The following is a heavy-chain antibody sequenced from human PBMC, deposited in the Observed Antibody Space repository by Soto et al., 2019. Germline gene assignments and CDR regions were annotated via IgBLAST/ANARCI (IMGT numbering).Heavy chain of an antibody. V-gene: IGHV4-59*01. Sequence: ASETLSLTCTVSGGSINGYYWNWVRQSPGMGLEWIGSVYHSGSTSYHPSLKSRVTISVDMSKNQFSLMLRSVTAADTAIYSCSRSTGSIDVWGQGTTVTVSS. CDR3: SRSTGSIDV. J-gene: IGHJ6*02. CDR2: VYHSGST. CDR1: GGSINGYY.